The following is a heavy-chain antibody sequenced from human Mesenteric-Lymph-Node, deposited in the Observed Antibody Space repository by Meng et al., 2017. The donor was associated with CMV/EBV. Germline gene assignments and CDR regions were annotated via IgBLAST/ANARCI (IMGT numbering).Heavy chain of an antibody. CDR2: INHSGST. D-gene: IGHD2-2*01. CDR3: ALLGYCSSTSCSNNWFDP. V-gene: IGHV4-34*01. CDR1: GSFSGSS. J-gene: IGHJ5*02. Sequence: GSFSGSSWSWLRQPPGKGLEWIGEINHSGSTNYNPSLKSRVTISVDTSKNQFSLKLSSVTAADTAVYYCALLGYCSSTSCSNNWFDPWGQGTLVTVSS.